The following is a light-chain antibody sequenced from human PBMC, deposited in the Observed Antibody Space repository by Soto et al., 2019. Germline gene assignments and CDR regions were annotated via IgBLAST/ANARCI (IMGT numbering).Light chain of an antibody. V-gene: IGKV3-15*01. CDR3: QQYDDWPRT. CDR2: GAS. Sequence: EIVMTQSPATLSVSPGERATLSCRASQSVGSNLAWYQQKPGQAPRLLIYGASTTATGIPARFSGSGSGTEFTLTISSLQSEDFAVYYCQQYDDWPRTFGHGTKVEIK. J-gene: IGKJ1*01. CDR1: QSVGSN.